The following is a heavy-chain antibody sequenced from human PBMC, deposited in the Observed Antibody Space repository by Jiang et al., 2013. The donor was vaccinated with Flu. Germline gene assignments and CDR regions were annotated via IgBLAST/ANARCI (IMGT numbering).Heavy chain of an antibody. J-gene: IGHJ4*02. CDR1: GFTFSSYE. V-gene: IGHV3-48*03. CDR3: ARAMPYYYDSSGLDY. Sequence: QLLESGGGLVQPGGSLRLSCAASGFTFSSYEMNWVRQAPGKGLEWVSYISSSGSTIYYADSVKGRFTISRDNAKNSLYLQMNSLRAEDTAVYYCARAMPYYYDSSGLDYWGQGTLVTVSS. CDR2: ISSSGSTI. D-gene: IGHD3-22*01.